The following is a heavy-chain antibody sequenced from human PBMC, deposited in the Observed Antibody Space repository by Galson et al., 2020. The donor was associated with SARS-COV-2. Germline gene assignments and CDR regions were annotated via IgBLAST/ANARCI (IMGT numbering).Heavy chain of an antibody. Sequence: GGSLRLSCAASGFSFNTYDMIWVRQAPGKGLEWVSSISSSRGYLYYADSVRGRFTISRDNARNSLFRQMNSLRAEDTAVYYCARNPSGRYDTSVFDLWGQGTLVTVSS. CDR3: ARNPSGRYDTSVFDL. CDR1: GFSFNTYD. V-gene: IGHV3-21*01. CDR2: ISSSRGYL. J-gene: IGHJ5*02. D-gene: IGHD3-22*01.